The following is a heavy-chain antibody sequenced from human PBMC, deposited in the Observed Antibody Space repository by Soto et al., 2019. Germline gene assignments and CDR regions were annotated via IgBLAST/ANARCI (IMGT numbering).Heavy chain of an antibody. D-gene: IGHD6-13*01. CDR1: GGSISSNY. CDR2: VYNSGST. J-gene: IGHJ4*02. Sequence: SETLSLTCTVSGGSISSNYWTWIRQPPGKGLEWIGYVYNSGSTNYNPSLKSRVTISEDTSKSQFSLKMNSMTAADTAVYYCARYRREAVAGYTLDNWGQGILVTVS. CDR3: ARYRREAVAGYTLDN. V-gene: IGHV4-59*01.